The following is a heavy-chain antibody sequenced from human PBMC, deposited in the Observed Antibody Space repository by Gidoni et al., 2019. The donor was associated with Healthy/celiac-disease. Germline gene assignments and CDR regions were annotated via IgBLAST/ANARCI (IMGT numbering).Heavy chain of an antibody. J-gene: IGHJ4*02. V-gene: IGHV1-2*02. CDR2: INPNIGGI. CDR1: AYTFTGDY. D-gene: IGHD3-22*01. CDR3: ARFDTMIVVVIGFDY. Sequence: QEQLVQSGAEVKKPGAPVKVSCKASAYTFTGDYMHWVRQAPGQGREWMGWINPNIGGIHYAQKFQGRVTMTRDPSISTAYMELSRLRSDDTAVYYCARFDTMIVVVIGFDYWGQGTLVTVSS.